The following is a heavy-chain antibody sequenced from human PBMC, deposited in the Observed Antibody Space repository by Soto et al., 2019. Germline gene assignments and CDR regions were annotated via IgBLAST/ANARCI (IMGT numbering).Heavy chain of an antibody. D-gene: IGHD3-3*01. CDR2: ISGSGGST. V-gene: IGHV3-23*01. CDR1: GFTFSSYA. J-gene: IGHJ5*02. CDR3: AKDPLYYDFWSGSYYKNNWFDP. Sequence: GGSLRLSCAASGFTFSSYAMSWVRQAPGKGLEWVSAISGSGGSTYYADSVKGRFTISRDNSKNTLYLQMNSLRAEDTAVYYCAKDPLYYDFWSGSYYKNNWFDPWGQGTLVTVSS.